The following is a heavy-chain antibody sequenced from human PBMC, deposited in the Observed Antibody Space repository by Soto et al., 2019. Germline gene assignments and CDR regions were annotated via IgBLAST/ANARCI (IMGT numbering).Heavy chain of an antibody. CDR1: GLTFGSRA. CDR3: ARGSTDSYPGSRIFDF. J-gene: IGHJ4*02. CDR2: ITDTGGVA. V-gene: IGHV3-23*01. D-gene: IGHD3-10*01. Sequence: PGGSLRLSCVASGLTFGSRAMSWVRQAPGEGLQWVSTITDTGGVANYADSARGRFVISRENSKKPLYLQMTSLTAEKPAMYFFARGSTDSYPGSRIFDFWGRGALVTVPQ.